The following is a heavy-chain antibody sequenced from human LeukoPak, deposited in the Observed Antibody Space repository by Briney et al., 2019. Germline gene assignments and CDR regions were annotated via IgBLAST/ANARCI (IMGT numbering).Heavy chain of an antibody. J-gene: IGHJ1*01. V-gene: IGHV6-1*01. CDR3: ARVQFCSGGSRQGYFQH. CDR1: GDSVSSSSVA. D-gene: IGHD2-15*01. CDR2: TNYRSRWYN. Sequence: SQTLSLTCAISGDSVSSSSVAWNWIRQSPSRGLEWLGRTNYRSRWYNDYAVSVKSRITTTSDTSKNQFSLQLNSVTPDDTAVYYCARVQFCSGGSRQGYFQHWGQGTLVTVSS.